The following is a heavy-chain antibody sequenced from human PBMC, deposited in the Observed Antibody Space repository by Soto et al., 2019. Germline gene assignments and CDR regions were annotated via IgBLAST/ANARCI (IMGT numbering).Heavy chain of an antibody. J-gene: IGHJ6*02. V-gene: IGHV4-39*01. D-gene: IGHD4-4*01. CDR1: GVSISSSSYY. Sequence: SETLSLTCTVSGVSISSSSYYWGWIRQPPGKGLEWIGSIYYSGSTYYNPSLKSRVTISVDTSKNQFSLKMSSVTAADTAVYYRARPSTYSPGMDVWGQGTTVTVSS. CDR2: IYYSGST. CDR3: ARPSTYSPGMDV.